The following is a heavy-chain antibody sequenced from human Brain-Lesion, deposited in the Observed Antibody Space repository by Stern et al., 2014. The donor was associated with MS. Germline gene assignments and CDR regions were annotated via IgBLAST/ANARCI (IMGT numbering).Heavy chain of an antibody. Sequence: VQLVESGPGLVKPSQTLSLTCTVSGGSISSGSDYWSWIRQPVGKGLEWIGRIHPSGSAFYTPSLKSRVTISTDTSMNQFSLKLNSATAADTAIYYCASGYRIFDYWGQGILVTVSS. CDR3: ASGYRIFDY. D-gene: IGHD5-18*01. CDR2: IHPSGSA. CDR1: GGSISSGSDY. J-gene: IGHJ4*02. V-gene: IGHV4-61*02.